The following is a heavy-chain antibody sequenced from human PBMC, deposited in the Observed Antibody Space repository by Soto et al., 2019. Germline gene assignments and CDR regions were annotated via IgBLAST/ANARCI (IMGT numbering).Heavy chain of an antibody. D-gene: IGHD2-15*01. J-gene: IGHJ4*02. V-gene: IGHV3-23*01. CDR1: GFTFSSYA. Sequence: EVQLLESGGGLVQPGGSLRLSCAASGFTFSSYAMSWVRQAPGKGLEWVSAISGSGGSTHYADSVKGRFTISRDNSQNTLYHQMNSRRAEGTAVYYCAKGRCSGDSCYSYCFDYWGQRTLVTVSS. CDR3: AKGRCSGDSCYSYCFDY. CDR2: ISGSGGST.